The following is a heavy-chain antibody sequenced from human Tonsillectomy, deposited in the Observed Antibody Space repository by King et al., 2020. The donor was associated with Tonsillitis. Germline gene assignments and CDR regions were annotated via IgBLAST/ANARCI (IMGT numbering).Heavy chain of an antibody. J-gene: IGHJ6*03. V-gene: IGHV1-2*02. CDR3: ARDIFGGYFYYMDV. CDR2: INPNNGDT. D-gene: IGHD3-10*01. CDR1: GYTFIGYY. Sequence: QLVQSGAEVKKPGASVKVSCKASGYTFIGYYVHWVRQAPGQGLEWMGWINPNNGDTSFAQKFPGRVTMTRDTSISTAYMELSGLRSDDTAVYYCARDIFGGYFYYMDVWGKGTTVTVSS.